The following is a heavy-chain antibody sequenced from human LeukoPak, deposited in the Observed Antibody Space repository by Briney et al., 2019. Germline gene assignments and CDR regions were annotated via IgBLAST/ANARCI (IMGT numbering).Heavy chain of an antibody. V-gene: IGHV3-7*01. J-gene: IGHJ4*02. D-gene: IGHD3-3*01. CDR2: IKQDGSEK. CDR3: ARDRLQYTIFGVVTDFDY. Sequence: GGSLRLSCAASGFTFSSYWMSWVRQAPGKGLEWVANIKQDGSEKYYVDSVKGRFTISRDNAKNSLYLQMNSLRAEDTAVYYCARDRLQYTIFGVVTDFDYWGQGPRSPPPQ. CDR1: GFTFSSYW.